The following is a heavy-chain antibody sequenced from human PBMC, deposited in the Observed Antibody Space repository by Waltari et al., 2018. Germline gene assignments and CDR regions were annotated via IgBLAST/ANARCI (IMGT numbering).Heavy chain of an antibody. J-gene: IGHJ3*02. CDR1: GGTFSSYA. Sequence: QVQLVQSGAEVKKPGSSVKVSCKASGGTFSSYAISWVRQAPGQGLEWMGGIIPIFGTANYAQKFQGRVTITADESTSTAYMELSSLRSEDTAVYYCARDLGVLLWCREPVDAFDIWGQGTMVTVSS. CDR3: ARDLGVLLWCREPVDAFDI. CDR2: IIPIFGTA. D-gene: IGHD3-10*01. V-gene: IGHV1-69*13.